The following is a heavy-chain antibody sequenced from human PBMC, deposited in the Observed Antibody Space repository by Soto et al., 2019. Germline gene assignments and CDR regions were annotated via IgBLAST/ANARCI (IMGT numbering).Heavy chain of an antibody. V-gene: IGHV4-59*01. Sequence: SETLSLTCTVSGGSISSYYWGWFRQPPGKGLEWIGYIYYSGSTNYNPSLKSRVTISVDTSKNQFSLKLSSVTAADTAVYYCARDVWKSRSRIFDYWGQGTLGTLSS. D-gene: IGHD3-16*01. CDR2: IYYSGST. CDR3: ARDVWKSRSRIFDY. J-gene: IGHJ4*02. CDR1: GGSISSYY.